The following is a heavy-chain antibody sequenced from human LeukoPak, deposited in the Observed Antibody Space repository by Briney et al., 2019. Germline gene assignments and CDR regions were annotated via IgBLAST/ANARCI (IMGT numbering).Heavy chain of an antibody. CDR2: IYPGDSDT. Sequence: GGSLKISCKGSGYSFTTYWIAWVRQMPGKGLEWMGIIYPGDSDTRYSPSFQGQVTISADKSISTAFLQWSSLKASDTAMYYCARQQVAYYYYGMDVWGKGTTVTVSS. CDR1: GYSFTTYW. CDR3: ARQQVAYYYYGMDV. J-gene: IGHJ6*04. V-gene: IGHV5-51*01. D-gene: IGHD5-12*01.